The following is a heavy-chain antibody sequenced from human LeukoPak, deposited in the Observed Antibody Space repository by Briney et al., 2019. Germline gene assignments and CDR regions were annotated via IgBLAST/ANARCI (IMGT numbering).Heavy chain of an antibody. CDR1: GGSISSYY. Sequence: SETLSLTCTVSGGSISSYYWSWIRQPPGKGLEWIGYIYYSGSTNYNPSLKSRVTISVDTSKNQFSLKLSSVTAADTAVYYCARGPLSASAFDYWGQGTLVTVSS. J-gene: IGHJ4*02. V-gene: IGHV4-59*01. D-gene: IGHD2/OR15-2a*01. CDR2: IYYSGST. CDR3: ARGPLSASAFDY.